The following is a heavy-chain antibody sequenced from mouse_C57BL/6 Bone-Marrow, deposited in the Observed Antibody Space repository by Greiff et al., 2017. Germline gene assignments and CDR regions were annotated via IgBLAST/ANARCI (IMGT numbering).Heavy chain of an antibody. CDR3: ASDGYYDGWYFDV. CDR1: GFTFSSYA. D-gene: IGHD2-3*01. Sequence: EVKLVESGGGLVKPGGSLKLSCAASGFTFSSYAMSWVRQTPDKRLEWVATISDGGSYTYYPDNVKGRFTISRDNAKNNLYLQMSHLMSEDTAMYYCASDGYYDGWYFDVWGTGTTVTVSS. J-gene: IGHJ1*03. V-gene: IGHV5-4*03. CDR2: ISDGGSYT.